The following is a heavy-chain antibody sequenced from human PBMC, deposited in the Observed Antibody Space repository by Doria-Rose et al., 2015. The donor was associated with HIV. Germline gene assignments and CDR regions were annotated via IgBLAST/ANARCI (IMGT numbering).Heavy chain of an antibody. Sequence: QVTLKESGPVLVKPTETLTLTCTVSGVSLSSPGMGVSWIRQPPGKALEWLANIFSNDASSYKTSLKSRLPISRVTSKSQVVLTMTDMDPVDTATYYCARIKSSRWYHKYYFDFWGQGTLVIVSA. CDR3: ARIKSSRWYHKYYFDF. J-gene: IGHJ4*02. V-gene: IGHV2-26*01. CDR2: IFSNDAS. CDR1: GVSLSSPGMG. D-gene: IGHD6-13*01.